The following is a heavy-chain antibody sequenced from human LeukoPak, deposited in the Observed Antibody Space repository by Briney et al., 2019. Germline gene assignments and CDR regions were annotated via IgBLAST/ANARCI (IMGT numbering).Heavy chain of an antibody. CDR1: GGSISSYY. J-gene: IGHJ4*02. D-gene: IGHD6-13*01. V-gene: IGHV4-59*12. Sequence: SETLSLTCTVSGGSISSYYWSWIRQPPGKGLEWIGYIYYSGSTNYNPSLKSRVTMSVDTSKNQFSLKLSSVTAADTAVYYCARDLAAGTYFDYWGQGTLVTVSS. CDR3: ARDLAAGTYFDY. CDR2: IYYSGST.